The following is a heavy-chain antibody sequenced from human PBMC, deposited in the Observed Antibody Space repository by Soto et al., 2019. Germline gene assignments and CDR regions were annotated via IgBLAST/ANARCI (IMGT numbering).Heavy chain of an antibody. J-gene: IGHJ4*02. CDR2: INSGGGTT. D-gene: IGHD3-10*01. CDR3: ARWFTYGNFDYFDY. V-gene: IGHV3-74*01. CDR1: GFTFSSYA. Sequence: GGSLRLSCAASGFTFSSYAMSWVRQAPGKGLVWVSRINSGGGTTTHADSVKGRFTISRDNAKNTLYLQMNGLRAEDTAVYYCARWFTYGNFDYFDYWGQGTQVTVSS.